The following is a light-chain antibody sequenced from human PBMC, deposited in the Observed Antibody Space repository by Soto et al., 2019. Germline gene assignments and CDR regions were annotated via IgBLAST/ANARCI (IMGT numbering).Light chain of an antibody. J-gene: IGKJ1*01. CDR2: GAS. Sequence: ETVLTQSPATLSLSPGERATLSCRASQSVSSHLAWYQQKPGQAPRLLIYGASNRATGIPDRFSGSGSGTDFTLTISSLQPEDFAVYYCQQYGSSRTFGQGTKVDI. CDR3: QQYGSSRT. CDR1: QSVSSH. V-gene: IGKV3-20*01.